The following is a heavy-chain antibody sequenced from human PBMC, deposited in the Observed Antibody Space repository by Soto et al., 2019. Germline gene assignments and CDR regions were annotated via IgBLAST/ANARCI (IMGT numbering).Heavy chain of an antibody. D-gene: IGHD7-27*01. Sequence: PGGSLRLSSAASGFTFSSYAMSWVRQSPGKGLEWVSAISGSGGSTYYADSVKGRFTISRDNSKNTLYLQMNSLRAEDTAVYHCVRDLLGSGGHFDYWGQGTPVTVSS. J-gene: IGHJ4*02. CDR1: GFTFSSYA. CDR3: VRDLLGSGGHFDY. V-gene: IGHV3-23*01. CDR2: ISGSGGST.